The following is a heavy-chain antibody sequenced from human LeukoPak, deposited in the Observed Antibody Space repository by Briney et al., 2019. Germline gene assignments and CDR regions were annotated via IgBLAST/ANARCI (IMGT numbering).Heavy chain of an antibody. Sequence: PGRSLRLSCAASGFTFSNAWMNWVRQAPGKGLEWVGRIKSKTDGGTTDYAAPVKGRFTISRDDSKNTLYLQMNSLKTEDTAVYYCTTGYTAMAYHVDYWGQGTLVTVSS. V-gene: IGHV3-15*07. J-gene: IGHJ4*02. CDR1: GFTFSNAW. D-gene: IGHD5-18*01. CDR2: IKSKTDGGTT. CDR3: TTGYTAMAYHVDY.